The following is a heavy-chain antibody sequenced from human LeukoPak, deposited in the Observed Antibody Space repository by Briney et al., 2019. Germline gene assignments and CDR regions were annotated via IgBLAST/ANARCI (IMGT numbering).Heavy chain of an antibody. CDR2: IYYSGST. Sequence: PSETLSLTCTVSGGSISSGDYYWSWIRQPPGKGLEWIGYIYYSGSTYYNPSLKSRVTISVDTSKNQFSLKLSSVTAADTAVYYCARGDHYDSSGWGAFDIWGQGTMVTVSS. CDR3: ARGDHYDSSGWGAFDI. V-gene: IGHV4-30-4*01. CDR1: GGSISSGDYY. D-gene: IGHD3-22*01. J-gene: IGHJ3*02.